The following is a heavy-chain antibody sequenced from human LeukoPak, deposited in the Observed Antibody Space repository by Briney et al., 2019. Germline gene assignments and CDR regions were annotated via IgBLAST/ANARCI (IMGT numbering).Heavy chain of an antibody. CDR2: IIPILGIA. V-gene: IGHV1-69*04. Sequence: SVNVSCKASGGTFCSYTISWVRQARGQGLGWMGRIIPILGIANYAQKFPGRVTITADKSTSTAYMELSSLRSEDTAVYYCARESPMNYYDSSGYTRMAVQHAFDIWGQGTMVTVSS. D-gene: IGHD3-22*01. CDR1: GGTFCSYT. J-gene: IGHJ3*02. CDR3: ARESPMNYYDSSGYTRMAVQHAFDI.